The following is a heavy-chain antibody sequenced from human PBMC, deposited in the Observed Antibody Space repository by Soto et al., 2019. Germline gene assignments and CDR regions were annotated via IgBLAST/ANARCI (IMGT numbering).Heavy chain of an antibody. J-gene: IGHJ5*02. Sequence: GGSLRLSCAASGFTFSSYAMSWVRQAPGKGLEWVSAISGSGGSTYYADSVKGRFTISRDNSKNTLYLQMNSLRAEDTAVYSCALQVGSSTSCRRGRWYDPWGQRTLVTVSS. CDR3: ALQVGSSTSCRRGRWYDP. CDR1: GFTFSSYA. CDR2: ISGSGGST. V-gene: IGHV3-23*01. D-gene: IGHD2-2*01.